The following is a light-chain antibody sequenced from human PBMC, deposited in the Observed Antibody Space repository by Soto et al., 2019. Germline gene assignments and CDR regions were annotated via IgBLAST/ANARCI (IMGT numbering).Light chain of an antibody. CDR3: IQTLQTPYT. Sequence: DIVMTQSPLSLPVTPGEPASISCRSSQSLLHSSGYNYLGWYLQKPGQSPQLLIYLGSSRASGVPDRFSGSGSDTDFTLRISRVEAEDVGVYYCIQTLQTPYTFGQGTKLDFK. J-gene: IGKJ2*01. CDR1: QSLLHSSGYNY. CDR2: LGS. V-gene: IGKV2-28*01.